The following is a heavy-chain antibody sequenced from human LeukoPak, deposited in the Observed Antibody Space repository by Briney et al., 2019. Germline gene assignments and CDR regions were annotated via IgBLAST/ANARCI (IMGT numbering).Heavy chain of an antibody. CDR3: ARDPSYGSGSY. Sequence: SVKVSCKASGGTFSSYAISWVRQAPGQGLEWMGGIIPLFGTANSAQQFQGRVTITADESTSTTYMELSSLRSEDTAMYYCARDPSYGSGSYWGQGTLVTVSS. CDR2: IIPLFGTA. CDR1: GGTFSSYA. V-gene: IGHV1-69*01. J-gene: IGHJ4*02. D-gene: IGHD6-19*01.